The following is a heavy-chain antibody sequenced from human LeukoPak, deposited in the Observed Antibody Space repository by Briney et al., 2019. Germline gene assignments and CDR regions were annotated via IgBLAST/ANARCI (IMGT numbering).Heavy chain of an antibody. V-gene: IGHV4-59*08. CDR3: ARHEIDVAAEGY. J-gene: IGHJ4*02. D-gene: IGHD6-13*01. Sequence: TSETLSLTCTVSGGSISSYYWSWIRQPPGKGLEWIGYIYYSGSTNYNPSLKSRVTISVDTSKNQFSLKLSSVTAADTAVYYCARHEIDVAAEGYWGQGTLVTVSS. CDR2: IYYSGST. CDR1: GGSISSYY.